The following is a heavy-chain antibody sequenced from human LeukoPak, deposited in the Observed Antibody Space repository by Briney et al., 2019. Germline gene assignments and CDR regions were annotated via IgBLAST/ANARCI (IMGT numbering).Heavy chain of an antibody. CDR1: GYTFTGYY. CDR2: INPNSGGT. D-gene: IGHD2-2*01. Sequence: ASVKVSCKASGYTFTGYYMHWVRQAPGQGLEWMGWINPNSGGTNYAQKFQGRVTMTRDTSISTAYMELSRLRSDDTAVYYCARDLNRDIVVVPAAMGPMGFNWFDPWGQGTLVTVSS. J-gene: IGHJ5*02. V-gene: IGHV1-2*02. CDR3: ARDLNRDIVVVPAAMGPMGFNWFDP.